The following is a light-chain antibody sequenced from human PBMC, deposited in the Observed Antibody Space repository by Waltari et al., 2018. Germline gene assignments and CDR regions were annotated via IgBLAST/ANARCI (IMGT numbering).Light chain of an antibody. CDR1: QSVRHNY. Sequence: EVVLTQSPGTLSLSPGERATFPCSASQSVRHNYLAWYQQKPGQAPRLLIYGVSTRAPGIPDRFSGSGSGTDFTLTISRLEPEDFAVFYCQQYGDSPVTFGGGTKVEI. CDR2: GVS. V-gene: IGKV3-20*01. J-gene: IGKJ4*02. CDR3: QQYGDSPVT.